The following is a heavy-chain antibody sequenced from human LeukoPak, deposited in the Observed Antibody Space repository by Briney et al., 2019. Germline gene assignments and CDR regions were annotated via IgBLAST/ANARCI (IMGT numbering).Heavy chain of an antibody. V-gene: IGHV1-69*13. CDR1: GGTFSSYA. J-gene: IGHJ6*02. CDR3: ARENPHFWSGPPHYYYGMDV. D-gene: IGHD3-3*02. CDR2: IIPIFGTA. Sequence: WASVKVSCKASGGTFSSYAISWVRQAPGQGLEWMGGIIPIFGTANYAQKFQGRVTITADESTSTAYMELSSLRSEDTAVYYCARENPHFWSGPPHYYYGMDVWGQGTTVTVSS.